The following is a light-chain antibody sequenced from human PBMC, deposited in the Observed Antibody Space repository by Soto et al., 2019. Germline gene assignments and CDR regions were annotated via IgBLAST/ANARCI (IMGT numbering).Light chain of an antibody. Sequence: DIQMTQSPSTLSASVGDRVNITCRASQSINNWLAWYQQKPGKAPKLLIYKASSLESGVPSRFSGSGSGTEFTLTISRLQPDDFATYYCQRYNSPLTFGGGTQVEIK. CDR1: QSINNW. J-gene: IGKJ4*01. CDR3: QRYNSPLT. CDR2: KAS. V-gene: IGKV1-5*03.